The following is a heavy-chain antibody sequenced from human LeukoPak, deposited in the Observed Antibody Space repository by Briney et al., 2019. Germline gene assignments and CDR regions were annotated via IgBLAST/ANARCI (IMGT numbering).Heavy chain of an antibody. CDR1: GGSISSGDYY. D-gene: IGHD3-3*02. CDR2: IYSGGSI. V-gene: IGHV4-30-4*01. Sequence: SETLSLTCTVSGGSISSGDYYWSWIRQPPGKGLEWIGYIYSGGSIYYNPSLRSRVIISVDTSKNQFSLKLGSVTAADTAVYYCARARGLAQNFDYWGQGTLVTVSS. CDR3: ARARGLAQNFDY. J-gene: IGHJ4*02.